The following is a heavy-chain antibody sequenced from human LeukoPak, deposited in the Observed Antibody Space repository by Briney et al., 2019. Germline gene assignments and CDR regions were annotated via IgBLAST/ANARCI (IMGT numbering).Heavy chain of an antibody. CDR2: ITGAGYAR. V-gene: IGHV3-23*01. CDR1: GFTFSNYA. Sequence: GGSLRLSCAASGFTFSNYALTWVRQAPGKGPEWVSSITGAGYARYADSVKGRFTTSRDNSKNTLYLQMDSLRGDDTALYHCSRDPNGDYVGAFDNWGQETMVTVSS. CDR3: SRDPNGDYVGAFDN. J-gene: IGHJ3*02. D-gene: IGHD4-17*01.